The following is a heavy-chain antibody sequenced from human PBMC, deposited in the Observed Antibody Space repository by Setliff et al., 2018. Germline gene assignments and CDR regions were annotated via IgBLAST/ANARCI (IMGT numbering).Heavy chain of an antibody. D-gene: IGHD6-19*01. CDR3: ARLLAGTGGFFYYGVDV. CDR2: IYHSGKT. Sequence: PSETLSLTCAVSGYSISSGYFRGWIRQPPGKGLEWIGSIYHSGKTYYNPSLKSRVTLSVDTSKNQFSLKLSSVTAADTAVYYCARLLAGTGGFFYYGVDVWGQGTTVTVSS. CDR1: GYSISSGYF. J-gene: IGHJ6*02. V-gene: IGHV4-38-2*01.